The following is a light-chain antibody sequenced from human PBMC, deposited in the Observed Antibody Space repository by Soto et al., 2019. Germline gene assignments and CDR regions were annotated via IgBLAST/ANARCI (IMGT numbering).Light chain of an antibody. CDR2: STS. V-gene: IGKV3-20*01. Sequence: EIVLTQSPGTLSLSPGERANLSCRASQSLSVSSIAWYQQKPGQAPRLLIYSTSTRATGIPDRFSGRGSGTHFTLAISRLEPEDFAVYYCHQFGDSPQTFGQGTTVEV. CDR3: HQFGDSPQT. CDR1: QSLSVSS. J-gene: IGKJ1*01.